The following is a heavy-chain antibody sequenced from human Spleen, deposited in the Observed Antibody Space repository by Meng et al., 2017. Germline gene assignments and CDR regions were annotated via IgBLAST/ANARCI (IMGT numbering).Heavy chain of an antibody. CDR3: AKSGIAAAGTDFDY. D-gene: IGHD6-13*01. CDR2: ISGSGGTT. J-gene: IGHJ4*02. CDR1: GFTFSSYA. Sequence: GESLKISCAASGFTFSSYAMTWVRQAPGKGLQWVSAISGSGGTTYSADSVKGRFATSRDNSENTLYLQMNSLRAEDTAVYYCAKSGIAAAGTDFDYWGQGTLVTVSS. V-gene: IGHV3-23*01.